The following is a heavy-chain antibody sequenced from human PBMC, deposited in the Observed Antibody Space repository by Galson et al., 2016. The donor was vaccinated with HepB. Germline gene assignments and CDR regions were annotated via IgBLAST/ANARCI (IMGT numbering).Heavy chain of an antibody. V-gene: IGHV1-46*01. D-gene: IGHD3-22*01. CDR3: AMHYDSRGFSDSVYAFDI. Sequence: SVKVSCKASGYTFTSYYMTWVRQVPGQGLEFMGTINPSESATTYAQNFQGRVTMTRDTSTSTVYMDPSSLRSEDTAVYYCAMHYDSRGFSDSVYAFDIWGQGTMVTVSA. CDR2: INPSESAT. CDR1: GYTFTSYY. J-gene: IGHJ3*02.